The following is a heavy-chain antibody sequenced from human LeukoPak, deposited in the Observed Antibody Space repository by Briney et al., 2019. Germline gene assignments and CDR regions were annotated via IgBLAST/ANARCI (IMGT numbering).Heavy chain of an antibody. D-gene: IGHD3-3*01. J-gene: IGHJ4*02. CDR1: GGSFSGYY. CDR3: ARRNGYDFWSGYPHLDY. V-gene: IGHV4-34*01. Sequence: KPSETLSLTCAVYGGSFSGYYWSWIRQPPGKGLEWIGVINHSGSTYYNPSLKSRVTISVDTSKNQFSLKLSSVTAADTAVYYCARRNGYDFWSGYPHLDYWGQGTLVTVSS. CDR2: INHSGST.